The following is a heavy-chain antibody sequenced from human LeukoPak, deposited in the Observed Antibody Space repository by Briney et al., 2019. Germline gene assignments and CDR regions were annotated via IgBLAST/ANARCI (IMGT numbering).Heavy chain of an antibody. CDR3: AKESYSDFWSGYEVNWFDP. Sequence: GGSLRLSCAASGFTFSSYAKSWVRQAPGKGLEWVSAISGSGGSTYYADSVKGRFTISRDNSKNTLYLQMNSLRAEDTAVYYCAKESYSDFWSGYEVNWFDPWGQGTLVTVSS. D-gene: IGHD3-3*01. CDR2: ISGSGGST. J-gene: IGHJ5*02. CDR1: GFTFSSYA. V-gene: IGHV3-23*01.